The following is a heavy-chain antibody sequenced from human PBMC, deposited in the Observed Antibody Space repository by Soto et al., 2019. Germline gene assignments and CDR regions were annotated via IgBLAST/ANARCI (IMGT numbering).Heavy chain of an antibody. D-gene: IGHD3-22*01. CDR1: GYTFNSYG. Sequence: QVQLVQSGTEVKKPGASVKVSCKASGYTFNSYGISWVRQAPGQGLEWMGWISPYDDNTNYAQKLQGRVTMTTDTSTRTAYMELRRLRSDDTAVYYCARGSDYDSSCSRNYHYDGMDAWGQGTTVTVS. V-gene: IGHV1-18*01. J-gene: IGHJ6*02. CDR2: ISPYDDNT. CDR3: ARGSDYDSSCSRNYHYDGMDA.